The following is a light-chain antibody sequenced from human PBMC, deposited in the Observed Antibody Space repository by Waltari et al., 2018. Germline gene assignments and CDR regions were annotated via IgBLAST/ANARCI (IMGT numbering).Light chain of an antibody. Sequence: DIQFTHSPSSVSASIGDRFTITCRASQDISSWLAWYQQKPGKGPRFLIYAASSLQSGFPSRFAGSGSGTDFTLTISSLQSEDFATYYCQQAYGFLLTFGQVTTVDI. J-gene: IGKJ1*01. CDR1: QDISSW. V-gene: IGKV1-12*01. CDR2: AAS. CDR3: QQAYGFLLT.